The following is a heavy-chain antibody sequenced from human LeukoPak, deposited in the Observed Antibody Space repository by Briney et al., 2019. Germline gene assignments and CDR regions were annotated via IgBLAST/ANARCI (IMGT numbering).Heavy chain of an antibody. J-gene: IGHJ5*02. Sequence: GGSLRLSFAASGFTFSSYGMHWVRQAPGKGLEWVAVIWYDGSNKYYADSVKGRFTISRDNSKNTLYLQMNSLRAEETAVYYCARASSSGWFENWLDPWGQGTLVTVSS. V-gene: IGHV3-33*01. CDR2: IWYDGSNK. CDR1: GFTFSSYG. CDR3: ARASSSGWFENWLDP. D-gene: IGHD6-19*01.